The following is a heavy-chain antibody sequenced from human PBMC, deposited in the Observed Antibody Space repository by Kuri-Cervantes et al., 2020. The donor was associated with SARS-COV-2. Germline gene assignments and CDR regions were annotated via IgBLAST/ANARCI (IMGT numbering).Heavy chain of an antibody. CDR3: ARPYCSSTTCYDGTFDS. J-gene: IGHJ4*02. V-gene: IGHV1-69*06. Sequence: SVKVSCKASGGTFSSYAISWVRQAPGQGLEWMGRIIPLFGTTIYAQKFRGRVTITADKSTNTAYMELSSLRSEDTAVYYCARPYCSSTTCYDGTFDSWGQGTLVTCSS. CDR1: GGTFSSYA. D-gene: IGHD2-2*01. CDR2: IIPLFGTT.